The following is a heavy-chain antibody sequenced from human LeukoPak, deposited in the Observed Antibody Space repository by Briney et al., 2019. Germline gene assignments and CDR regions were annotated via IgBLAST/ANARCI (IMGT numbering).Heavy chain of an antibody. J-gene: IGHJ4*02. D-gene: IGHD3-10*01. CDR1: GVTLSNVW. CDR3: ARAGFYGSGSYYNDYFDH. CDR2: IWYDGDRT. Sequence: GGSLRLSCAASGVTLSNVWMSWVRQAPGKGLEWVAVIWYDGDRTHYADSVKGRFTISRDNSKNTLYLQMNSLKAEDTAVYFCARAGFYGSGSYYNDYFDHWGQGTLVTVSS. V-gene: IGHV3-33*08.